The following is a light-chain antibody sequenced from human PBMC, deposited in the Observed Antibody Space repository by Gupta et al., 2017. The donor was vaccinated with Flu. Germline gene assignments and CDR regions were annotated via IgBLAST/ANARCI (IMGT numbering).Light chain of an antibody. J-gene: IGKJ3*01. CDR1: QTISTY. Sequence: DIQMTQSPSSLSASVGDRVTISCRASQTISTYLNWYQQKPGKDPKFLIYGASNLRGGAPSRFSGGGSGTDFSLIIISLQPEDVVTYYCHQPYNFPKVTFGPGTTVEI. CDR2: GAS. CDR3: HQPYNFPKVT. V-gene: IGKV1-39*01.